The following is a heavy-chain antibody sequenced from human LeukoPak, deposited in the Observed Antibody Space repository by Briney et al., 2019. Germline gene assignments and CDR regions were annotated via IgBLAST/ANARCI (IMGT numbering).Heavy chain of an antibody. CDR1: GFTFSSYG. CDR3: AKDFPVTSGTLYY. J-gene: IGHJ4*02. D-gene: IGHD1-1*01. CDR2: IRYDGSNK. V-gene: IGHV3-30*02. Sequence: GGSLRLSCAASGFTFSSYGMHWVRQAPCKGLEWVAFIRYDGSNKYYTDSVKGRFTISRDNSKNTLYLQMNSLRAEDTAVYYFAKDFPVTSGTLYYWGQGTLVTVSS.